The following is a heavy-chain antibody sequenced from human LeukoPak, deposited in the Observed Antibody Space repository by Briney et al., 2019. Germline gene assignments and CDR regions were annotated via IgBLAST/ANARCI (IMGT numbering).Heavy chain of an antibody. D-gene: IGHD3-10*01. CDR2: IKEDGSEK. CDR1: GFTFSTYW. CDR3: ATAGVRGVGSIDY. Sequence: GGSLRLSCAASGFTFSTYWMSWVRQAPGKGLEWVANIKEDGSEKYYVDSVKGRFTISRDNAKNSLYLQMNSLRAEDTALYYCATAGVRGVGSIDYWGQGTLVTVSS. V-gene: IGHV3-7*03. J-gene: IGHJ4*02.